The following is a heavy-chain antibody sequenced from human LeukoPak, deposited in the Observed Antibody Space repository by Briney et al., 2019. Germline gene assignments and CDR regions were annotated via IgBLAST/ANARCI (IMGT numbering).Heavy chain of an antibody. CDR3: ATSITAARRSFDY. Sequence: ASVKVSCKASGYTFSDYYMHWVRQAPGQGLEWMGRINPNSGGTNYAQNFQGRVTLTRDTSISTAYMELSRLRSDDTAVYYCATSITAARRSFDYWGLGALVTVSS. CDR2: INPNSGGT. D-gene: IGHD6-6*01. V-gene: IGHV1-2*06. CDR1: GYTFSDYY. J-gene: IGHJ4*02.